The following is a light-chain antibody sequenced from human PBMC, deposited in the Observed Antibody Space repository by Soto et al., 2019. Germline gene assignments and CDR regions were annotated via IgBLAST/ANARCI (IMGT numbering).Light chain of an antibody. CDR3: AAWDDSLGAWV. Sequence: QSVVTQPPSASATPGQRVIISCAGSSSNVGRNNVHWYQQFPGTAPKLLIYRNDQRPSGVPDRFSGSKSGTSASLAISGLRSEDEADYYCAAWDDSLGAWVFGGGTKLTVL. CDR1: SSNVGRNN. V-gene: IGLV1-47*01. CDR2: RND. J-gene: IGLJ3*02.